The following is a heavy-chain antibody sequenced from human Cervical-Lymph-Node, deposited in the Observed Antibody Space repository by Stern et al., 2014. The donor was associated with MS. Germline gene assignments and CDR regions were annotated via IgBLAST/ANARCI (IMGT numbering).Heavy chain of an antibody. J-gene: IGHJ4*02. D-gene: IGHD2-15*01. CDR3: AHSLRRPSCRGGNCYYFDY. Sequence: QVTLKESGPTLVKPTETLTLICTFSGFSLSTNGVGVGWIRQPPGEALEWLALFFWDDDKRYSPSLRSRLTITKDTSNKQVILTMTNMDPVDTATYYCAHSLRRPSCRGGNCYYFDYWGRGTLVTVSS. CDR1: GFSLSTNGVG. V-gene: IGHV2-5*02. CDR2: FFWDDDK.